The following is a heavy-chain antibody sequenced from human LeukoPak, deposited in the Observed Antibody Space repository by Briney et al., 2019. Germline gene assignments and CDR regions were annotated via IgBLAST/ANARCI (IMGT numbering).Heavy chain of an antibody. Sequence: SETLSLTCAVSGGSISSSNWWSWVRQPPGKGLEWIEEIYHSGSTNYNPSLKSRVTISVDKSKNQFSLKLSSVTAADTAVYYCARAYDILTGPYFDYWGQGTLVTVSS. CDR3: ARAYDILTGPYFDY. CDR2: IYHSGST. CDR1: GGSISSSNW. J-gene: IGHJ4*02. D-gene: IGHD3-9*01. V-gene: IGHV4-4*02.